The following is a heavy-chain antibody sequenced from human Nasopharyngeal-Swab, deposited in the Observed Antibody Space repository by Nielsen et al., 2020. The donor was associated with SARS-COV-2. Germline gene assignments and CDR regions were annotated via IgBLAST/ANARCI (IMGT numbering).Heavy chain of an antibody. CDR2: IRNKAYGGTR. J-gene: IGHJ4*02. CDR3: TRNDFWSGYYTDY. CDR1: GFTFGDYA. D-gene: IGHD3-3*01. Sequence: GESLKISCPGSGFTFGDYAMNWVRQAPGKGLEWVGFIRNKAYGGTREYAASVKGRFIISRDDSKSIAYLQMNSLKTEDTAVYYCTRNDFWSGYYTDYWGQGTLVTVSS. V-gene: IGHV3-49*04.